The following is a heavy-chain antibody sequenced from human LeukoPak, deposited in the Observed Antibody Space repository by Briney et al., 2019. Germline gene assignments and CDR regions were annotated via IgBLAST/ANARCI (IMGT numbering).Heavy chain of an antibody. J-gene: IGHJ4*02. D-gene: IGHD2-2*01. CDR3: ARDRRYEYYFDY. CDR1: GFTFSDYW. V-gene: IGHV3-7*01. CDR2: IKQDGGET. Sequence: GGSLRLSCAASGFTFSDYWMNWVRQAPGKGLEWVANIKQDGGETYYVDSVKGRFTISRDNAKNSLYLQMDSLRAEDTAVYYCARDRRYEYYFDYWGQGTLVTVSS.